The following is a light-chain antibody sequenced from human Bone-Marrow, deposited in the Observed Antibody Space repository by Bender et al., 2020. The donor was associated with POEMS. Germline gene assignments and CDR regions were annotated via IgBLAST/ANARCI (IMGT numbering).Light chain of an antibody. CDR1: SSNIGAHA. Sequence: QSVLTQPPSASGTPGQRVTISCSGGSSNIGAHAVNWYQHLPGTAPKLLIYSSHRRPSEVPDRFSGSRSGPSASLAISGLQSDDEADYYCCSSAGSSTPYVFGPGTKVTVL. CDR3: CSSAGSSTPYV. V-gene: IGLV1-44*01. CDR2: SSH. J-gene: IGLJ1*01.